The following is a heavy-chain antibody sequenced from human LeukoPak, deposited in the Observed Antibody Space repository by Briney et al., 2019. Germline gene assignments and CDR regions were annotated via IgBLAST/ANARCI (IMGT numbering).Heavy chain of an antibody. D-gene: IGHD3-22*01. J-gene: IGHJ3*02. CDR1: GASMSGYY. Sequence: SETLSLTCSVSGASMSGYYWSWIRLSPGKGLVWIGYIYSSGTTNYNPSLKSRVTMSVDLSRNQFSLALNSVTAADTALYYCARHFTYYYDSSGYPRDIFDIWGQGTMVTVSS. CDR3: ARHFTYYYDSSGYPRDIFDI. V-gene: IGHV4-59*08. CDR2: IYSSGTT.